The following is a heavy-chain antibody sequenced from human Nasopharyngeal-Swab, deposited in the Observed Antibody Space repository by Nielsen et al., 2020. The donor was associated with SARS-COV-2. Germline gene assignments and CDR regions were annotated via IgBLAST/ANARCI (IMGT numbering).Heavy chain of an antibody. CDR2: ISTHGGGT. CDR1: GFTFGNSA. V-gene: IGHV3-64*04. Sequence: GESLKISCSTSGFTFGNSALHWVRQAPGKGLEYVSAISTHGGGTYYTDSAKGRFTISRDNAKNTLYLQINSLRAEDTAVYYCAREGFDYPFGYMDVWGKGTTVTVSS. CDR3: AREGFDYPFGYMDV. J-gene: IGHJ6*03. D-gene: IGHD3-16*01.